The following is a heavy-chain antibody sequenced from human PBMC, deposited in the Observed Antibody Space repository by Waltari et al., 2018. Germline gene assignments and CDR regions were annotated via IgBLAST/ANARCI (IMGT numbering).Heavy chain of an antibody. Sequence: ELVQSGPEGKKPGAPVKVSCTGSGYILSNYGVTRVRQAPGQGLEWMGWISGYNGDAKYEEKFEGRVTMTRDTSTSTAYMEIRGLRSDDTALYFCARDERWEPSDYWGQGTLVTVSS. D-gene: IGHD1-26*01. CDR3: ARDERWEPSDY. CDR2: ISGYNGDA. CDR1: GYILSNYG. J-gene: IGHJ4*02. V-gene: IGHV1-18*01.